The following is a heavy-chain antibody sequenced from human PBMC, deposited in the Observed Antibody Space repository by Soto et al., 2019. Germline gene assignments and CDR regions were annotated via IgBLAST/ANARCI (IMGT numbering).Heavy chain of an antibody. J-gene: IGHJ4*02. CDR1: GFTFSTFSGYW. D-gene: IGHD1-26*01. CDR3: ARGGFGSYFDY. Sequence: DVQLVESGGGLVQSGGSLRLSCAASGFTFSTFSGYWMSWVRQAPGKGLEWVANINQDGDKKYYVDSVKGRFTISRDNAKSSLFLQMNSLRAEDTAVYYCARGGFGSYFDYWGQGTLVTVPS. V-gene: IGHV3-7*01. CDR2: INQDGDKK.